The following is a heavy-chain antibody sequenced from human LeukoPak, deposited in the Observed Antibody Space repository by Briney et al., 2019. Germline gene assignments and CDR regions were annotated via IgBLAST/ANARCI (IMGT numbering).Heavy chain of an antibody. D-gene: IGHD6-25*01. CDR2: LYGDGTT. J-gene: IGHJ5*01. Sequence: PGGSLRLSCAGSGFTVSSSYMSWVRQAPGKGLEWVSVLYGDGTTYYVDSVKGRFTTSRDNSKNTVYLQMNSLRVEDTAMYYCARASYSGWIASHDSWGQGTLVTVSS. CDR3: ARASYSGWIASHDS. CDR1: GFTVSSSY. V-gene: IGHV3-66*01.